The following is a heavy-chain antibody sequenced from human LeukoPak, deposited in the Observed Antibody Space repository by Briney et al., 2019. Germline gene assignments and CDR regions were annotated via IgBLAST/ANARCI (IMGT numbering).Heavy chain of an antibody. CDR1: GYTFTSYY. V-gene: IGHV1-46*01. CDR3: ARAGYSSSSERGYYYYYMDI. J-gene: IGHJ6*03. CDR2: INPSGGST. D-gene: IGHD6-6*01. Sequence: ASVKVSCKASGYTFTSYYMHWVRQAPGQGLEWMGIINPSGGSTSYAQKFQGRVTMTRDTSTSTVYMELSSLRSEDTAVYYCARAGYSSSSERGYYYYYMDIWGKGTTVTVSS.